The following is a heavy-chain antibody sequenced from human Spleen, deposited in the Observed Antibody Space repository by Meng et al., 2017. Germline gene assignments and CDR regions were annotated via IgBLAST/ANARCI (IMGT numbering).Heavy chain of an antibody. CDR2: IIPNSGVT. CDR1: GYTFIDYF. Sequence: ASVKVSCKASGYTFIDYFFIHWVRQAPGQGLEWMGWIIPNSGVTNFAQKFQGRVTITRDTSASTAYMELSSLRSEDTAVYYCASNDPRGPLNDCSSTSCLDYWGQGTLVTVSS. CDR3: ASNDPRGPLNDCSSTSCLDY. D-gene: IGHD2-2*01. J-gene: IGHJ4*02. V-gene: IGHV1-2*02.